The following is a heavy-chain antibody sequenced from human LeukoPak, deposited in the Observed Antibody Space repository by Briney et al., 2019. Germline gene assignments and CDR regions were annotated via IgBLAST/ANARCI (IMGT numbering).Heavy chain of an antibody. Sequence: GGSLRLSCAASGFTFSNYAMNWVRQAPGKGLQWVSSISGSGGNTYYADSVKGRFTISRDNSKNTLYLQMNSLRAEDTAVYYCARLGFGESPDDAFDIWGQGTTVTVSS. D-gene: IGHD3-10*01. V-gene: IGHV3-23*01. CDR3: ARLGFGESPDDAFDI. J-gene: IGHJ3*02. CDR1: GFTFSNYA. CDR2: ISGSGGNT.